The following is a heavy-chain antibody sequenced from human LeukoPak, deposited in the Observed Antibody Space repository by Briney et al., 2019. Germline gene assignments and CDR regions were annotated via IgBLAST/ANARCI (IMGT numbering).Heavy chain of an antibody. CDR1: GFTFSSYA. V-gene: IGHV3-66*04. J-gene: IGHJ4*02. CDR3: ARRGCLGSCYSGFDY. CDR2: IYSGGST. Sequence: GGSLRLSCAASGFTFSSYAMSWVRQAPGKGLEWVSVIYSGGSTYYADSVKGRFTISRDNSKNSLYLQMNSLRDEDTAVYYCARRGCLGSCYSGFDYWGQGTLVTVSS. D-gene: IGHD2-15*01.